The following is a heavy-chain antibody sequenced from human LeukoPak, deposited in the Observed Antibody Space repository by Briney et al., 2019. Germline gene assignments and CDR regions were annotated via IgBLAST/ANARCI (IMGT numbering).Heavy chain of an antibody. D-gene: IGHD5-18*01. V-gene: IGHV3-23*01. Sequence: GGSLRLSCAASGFTFSSYAMSWVRQAPGKGPEWVSAISGSGGSTYYADSVKGRFTISRDNSKNTLYLQMNSLRAEDTAVYYCAKVIGYSTGGFFDYWGQGTLVTVSS. CDR1: GFTFSSYA. CDR2: ISGSGGST. J-gene: IGHJ4*02. CDR3: AKVIGYSTGGFFDY.